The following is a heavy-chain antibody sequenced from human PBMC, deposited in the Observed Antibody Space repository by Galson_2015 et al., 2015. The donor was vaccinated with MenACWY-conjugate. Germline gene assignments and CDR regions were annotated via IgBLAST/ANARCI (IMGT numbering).Heavy chain of an antibody. D-gene: IGHD2-15*01. Sequence: SLRLSCAVSGFTFSRYWMHWVRQVPGKGLMWVSRINRDGTSTTYADSVKGRFTISRDNAKKTLDLQMNSLRAEDTAMYYCVRDHGDVVAAVPGDYFAYWGQGTLVTVSS. CDR2: INRDGTST. J-gene: IGHJ4*02. CDR1: GFTFSRYW. V-gene: IGHV3-74*01. CDR3: VRDHGDVVAAVPGDYFAY.